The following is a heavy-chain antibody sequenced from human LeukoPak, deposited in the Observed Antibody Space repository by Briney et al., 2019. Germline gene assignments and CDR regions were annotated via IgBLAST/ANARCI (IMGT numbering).Heavy chain of an antibody. CDR3: ARRVRPRRYFDY. Sequence: SETLSLTCTVSGGSISTYYWSWIRQPAGKGLEWIGRLYTTGSSSYNPSLKSRVTISVDTSKNQFSLKLSSVTAADTAVYYCARRVRPRRYFDYWGQGTLVTVSS. CDR1: GGSISTYY. J-gene: IGHJ4*02. D-gene: IGHD2-2*01. V-gene: IGHV4-4*07. CDR2: LYTTGSS.